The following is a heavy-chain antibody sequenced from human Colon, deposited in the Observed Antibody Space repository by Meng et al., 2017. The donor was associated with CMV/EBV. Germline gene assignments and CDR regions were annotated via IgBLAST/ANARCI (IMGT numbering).Heavy chain of an antibody. CDR3: ARGSILDY. V-gene: IGHV4-59*01. J-gene: IGHJ4*02. Sequence: ESLKISCAASGFTFSDYYMSWIRQPPGKGLEWIGYIHDSGNTNHNPSLKSRVTISMDTSKKQFSLRLNSVTAADTAVYYCARGSILDYWGQGTLVTVSS. CDR1: GFTFSDYY. CDR2: IHDSGNT.